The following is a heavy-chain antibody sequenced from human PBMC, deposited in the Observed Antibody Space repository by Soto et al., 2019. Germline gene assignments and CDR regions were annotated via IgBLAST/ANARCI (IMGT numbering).Heavy chain of an antibody. CDR3: ARGRGSSSWFEISHYFDT. Sequence: VQLVQSPAEVKKSGASVKVSCQTSGYSFTTYGTSWVRQAPGQGLEWIGWISAYNSHTIYAQDFQDRVTMTTDKSTNTAYMELRSLRYDDTAIYYCARGRGSSSWFEISHYFDTWGQGTLVTVSS. J-gene: IGHJ4*02. CDR1: GYSFTTYG. D-gene: IGHD6-13*01. V-gene: IGHV1-18*01. CDR2: ISAYNSHT.